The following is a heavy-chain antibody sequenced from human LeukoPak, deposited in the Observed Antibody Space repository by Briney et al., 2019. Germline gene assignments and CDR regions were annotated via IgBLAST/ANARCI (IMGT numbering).Heavy chain of an antibody. D-gene: IGHD4-17*01. CDR3: ARGLAGYGDYYNY. V-gene: IGHV3-43D*03. CDR1: GFTFDDYA. Sequence: GGSLRLSCAASGFTFDDYAMHWVRQAPGKGLEWVSLISWDGGSTYYADSVKGRFTISRDNAKNSLYLQMNSLRAEDTAVYYCARGLAGYGDYYNYWGQGTLVTVSS. CDR2: ISWDGGST. J-gene: IGHJ4*02.